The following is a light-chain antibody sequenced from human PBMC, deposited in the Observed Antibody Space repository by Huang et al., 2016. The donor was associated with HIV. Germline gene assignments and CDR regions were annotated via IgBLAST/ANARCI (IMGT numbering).Light chain of an antibody. V-gene: IGKV4-1*01. J-gene: IGKJ1*01. CDR2: WAS. Sequence: DIVVTQSPDSLPVSLGERATLHCKSSQSVLDTSNKRNYLAWYQQKPGQPPKLLIYWASVRESGFPDRFRGSGSGTDFTLTIDNLQPEDVAVYYCQQLYSTPGVGQGTNVDI. CDR3: QQLYSTPG. CDR1: QSVLDTSNKRNY.